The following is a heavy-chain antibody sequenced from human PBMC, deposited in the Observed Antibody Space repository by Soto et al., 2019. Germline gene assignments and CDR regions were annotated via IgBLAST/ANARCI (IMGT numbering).Heavy chain of an antibody. CDR1: GFTFSSYG. CDR3: AKDGPGGITGTTGWFDP. J-gene: IGHJ5*02. D-gene: IGHD1-20*01. CDR2: ISYDGSNK. V-gene: IGHV3-30*18. Sequence: QVQLVESGGGVVQPGRSLRLSCAASGFTFSSYGMHWVRQAPGKGLEWVAVISYDGSNKYYADSVKGRFTISRDNSKNTLYLQTNSMRAEDTAVYYCAKDGPGGITGTTGWFDPWGQGTLVTVSS.